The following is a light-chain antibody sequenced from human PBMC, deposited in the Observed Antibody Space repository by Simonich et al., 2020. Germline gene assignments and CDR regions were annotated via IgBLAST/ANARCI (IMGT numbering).Light chain of an antibody. Sequence: QSALTQPRSVSGSPGQSVTISCTGTSSDFGGYNYVSWYQQHPGKAPKISIYNVSTRPSGVPDRFSGSKSGNTASLTISGLQAEDEADYYCCSYAGSYSWVFGGGTKLTVL. CDR1: SSDFGGYNY. J-gene: IGLJ3*02. CDR2: NVS. V-gene: IGLV2-11*01. CDR3: CSYAGSYSWV.